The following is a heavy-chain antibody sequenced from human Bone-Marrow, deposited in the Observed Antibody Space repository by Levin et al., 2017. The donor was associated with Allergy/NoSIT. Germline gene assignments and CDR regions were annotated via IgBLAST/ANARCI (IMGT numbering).Heavy chain of an antibody. V-gene: IGHV3-11*03. J-gene: IGHJ6*02. CDR1: GFTFSAFY. Sequence: GGSLRLSCAASGFTFSAFYMSWIRQAPGKGLEWVSYISSDSSQTNYVDSVKGRFTISRDNARNSLHLQMNSLRAEDTAVYYCARIGSGISMGVWGQGTTVTVSS. D-gene: IGHD3-10*01. CDR2: ISSDSSQT. CDR3: ARIGSGISMGV.